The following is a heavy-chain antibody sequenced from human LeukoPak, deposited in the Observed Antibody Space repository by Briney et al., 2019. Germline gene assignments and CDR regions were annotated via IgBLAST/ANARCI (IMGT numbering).Heavy chain of an antibody. CDR1: GYTFSSYG. CDR3: ARGLTVALYYYYSMDV. D-gene: IGHD4-23*01. Sequence: SGGSLRLSCAASGYTFSSYGMLWVRQAPGKGLEWVAVIWYDGSNKYYADSVKGRFTISRDNSKNTLYLQMNSLKTEDTAVYYCARGLTVALYYYYSMDVWGQGTTVTVSS. CDR2: IWYDGSNK. J-gene: IGHJ6*02. V-gene: IGHV3-33*01.